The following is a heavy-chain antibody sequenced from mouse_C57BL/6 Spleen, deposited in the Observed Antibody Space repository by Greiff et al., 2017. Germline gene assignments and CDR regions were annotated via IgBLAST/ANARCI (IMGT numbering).Heavy chain of an antibody. V-gene: IGHV1-12*01. CDR2: IYPGNGDT. CDR3: ARGGSNYFAWFAY. D-gene: IGHD2-5*01. J-gene: IGHJ3*01. CDR1: GYTFTSYN. Sequence: QVQLKQSGAELVRPGASVKMSCKASGYTFTSYNVHWVKQTPRQGLEWIGAIYPGNGDTSYNQKFKGKATLTVDKSSSTAYMQLSSLTSEDSAVYFCARGGSNYFAWFAYWGQGTLVTVSA.